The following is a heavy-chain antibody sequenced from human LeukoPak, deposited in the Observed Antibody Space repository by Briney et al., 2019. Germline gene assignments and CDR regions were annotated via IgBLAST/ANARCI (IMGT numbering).Heavy chain of an antibody. J-gene: IGHJ4*02. CDR1: GFTFSRYW. V-gene: IGHV3-7*03. CDR3: AKGEDYPSTFDY. CDR2: IKQDGSEK. D-gene: IGHD4-11*01. Sequence: GGSLRLSCAASGFTFSRYWMSWVRQAPGKGLEWVANIKQDGSEKYYVDSVKGRFTISRDNAKNSLYLQMNSLRAEDTAVYYCAKGEDYPSTFDYWGQGTLVTVSS.